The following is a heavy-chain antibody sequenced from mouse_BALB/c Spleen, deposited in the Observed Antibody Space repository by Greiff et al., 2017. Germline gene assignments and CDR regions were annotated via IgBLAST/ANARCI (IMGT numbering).Heavy chain of an antibody. CDR3: ARHYGNYEGAWFAY. V-gene: IGHV5-4*02. J-gene: IGHJ3*01. CDR1: GFTFSDYY. CDR2: ISDGGSYT. D-gene: IGHD2-1*01. Sequence: EVQLVESGGGLVKPGGSLKLSCAASGFTFSDYYMYWVRQTPEKRLEWVATISDGGSYTYYPDSVKGRFTISRDNAKNNLYLQMSSLKSEDTAMYYCARHYGNYEGAWFAYWGQGTLVTVSA.